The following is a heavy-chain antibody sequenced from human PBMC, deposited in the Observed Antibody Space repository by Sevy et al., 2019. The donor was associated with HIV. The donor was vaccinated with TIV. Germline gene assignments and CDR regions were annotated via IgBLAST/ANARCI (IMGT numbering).Heavy chain of an antibody. Sequence: ASVKVSCKASGYTFTSYSIHWVRQAPGQGLEWMGIINPSGGSTTYAQMFQGRVTLTRDKSTSTVFSELSSLRSDDTAVYYCAIPGFSGYDGVDQWGQGTLVTVSS. J-gene: IGHJ4*02. CDR2: INPSGGST. D-gene: IGHD5-12*01. CDR1: GYTFTSYS. CDR3: AIPGFSGYDGVDQ. V-gene: IGHV1-46*01.